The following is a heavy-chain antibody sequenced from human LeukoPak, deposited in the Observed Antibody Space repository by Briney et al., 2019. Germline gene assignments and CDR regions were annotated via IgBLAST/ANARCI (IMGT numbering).Heavy chain of an antibody. CDR2: ISISSSYI. V-gene: IGHV3-21*01. Sequence: TGGSLRLSCAASGFTFSIYNMNWVRQAPGKGLDWVSSISISSSYIYYADSVKGRFTIYRDNAKNSLYLQMNSLRAEDTAVYYCARLTTTVTTPFDYWGQGTLVTVSS. CDR3: ARLTTTVTTPFDY. CDR1: GFTFSIYN. D-gene: IGHD4-17*01. J-gene: IGHJ4*02.